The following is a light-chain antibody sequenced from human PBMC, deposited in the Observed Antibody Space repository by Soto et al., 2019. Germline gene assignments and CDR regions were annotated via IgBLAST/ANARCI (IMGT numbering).Light chain of an antibody. CDR3: SSSAGSNNLEV. J-gene: IGLJ3*02. Sequence: QSALTQPPSASGSPGQSVTISCTGTSSDVGGYDYVSWYQQHPGKAPKLMIYEVSKRPSGVPDRFSGSKSGNTASLTVSGLQAEDEADYYCSSSAGSNNLEVFGGGTKLTVL. CDR1: SSDVGGYDY. V-gene: IGLV2-8*01. CDR2: EVS.